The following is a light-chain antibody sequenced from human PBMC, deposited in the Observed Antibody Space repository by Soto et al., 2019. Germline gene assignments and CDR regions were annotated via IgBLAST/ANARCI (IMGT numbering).Light chain of an antibody. V-gene: IGLV7-43*01. CDR3: LLYYGGQLGV. CDR2: STN. Sequence: QTVVTQEPSLTVSPGGTVTLTCAVYTGAVTSSNYPNWFQQKPGQAPRALIYSTNHKYSWTPARFSGSLLGGKAALTPSGVQPEDEADYYCLLYYGGQLGVFGGGTKVTVL. J-gene: IGLJ2*01. CDR1: TGAVTSSNY.